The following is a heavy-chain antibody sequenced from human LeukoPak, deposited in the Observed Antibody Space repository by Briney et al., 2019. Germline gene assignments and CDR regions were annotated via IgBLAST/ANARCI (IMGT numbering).Heavy chain of an antibody. CDR1: GFTFSSYS. CDR3: ARDSSRRYYGSGSDY. J-gene: IGHJ4*02. V-gene: IGHV3-21*01. D-gene: IGHD3-10*01. Sequence: GGSLRLSCAASGFTFSSYSMNWVRQAPGKGLEWVSSISSSSSYIYYADSVKGRFTISRDNAKNSLYLQMNSLRAEDTAVYYCARDSSRRYYGSGSDYWGQGTLVTVSS. CDR2: ISSSSSYI.